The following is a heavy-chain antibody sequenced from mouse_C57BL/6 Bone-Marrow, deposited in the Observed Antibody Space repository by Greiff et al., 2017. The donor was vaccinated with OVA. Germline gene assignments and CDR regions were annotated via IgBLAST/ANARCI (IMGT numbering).Heavy chain of an antibody. CDR3: VRHERHYGSPY. D-gene: IGHD1-1*01. CDR2: IRSKSNNYAT. V-gene: IGHV10-1*01. Sequence: EVQLVESGGGLVQPTGSLKLSCAASGFSFNTYAMNWVRQAPGKGLEWVARIRSKSNNYATYYADSVKDRFTISRDDSESMLYLQMNNLKTEDTAMYYCVRHERHYGSPYWGQGTLVTVSA. CDR1: GFSFNTYA. J-gene: IGHJ3*01.